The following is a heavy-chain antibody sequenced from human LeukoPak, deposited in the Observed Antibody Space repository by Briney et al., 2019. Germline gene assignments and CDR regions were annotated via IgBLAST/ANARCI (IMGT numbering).Heavy chain of an antibody. CDR1: GFTFSTYW. V-gene: IGHV3-7*01. J-gene: IGHJ4*02. CDR2: IKQDESEK. Sequence: TGGSLRLSCAASGFTFSTYWMSWVRHTPEKGLEWVANIKQDESEKYYVDSVKGRFTISRDNARNSLYLQMNSLRAEDTVVYYCARPSLNSGSYFDYWGQGILVTVSS. CDR3: ARPSLNSGSYFDY. D-gene: IGHD1-26*01.